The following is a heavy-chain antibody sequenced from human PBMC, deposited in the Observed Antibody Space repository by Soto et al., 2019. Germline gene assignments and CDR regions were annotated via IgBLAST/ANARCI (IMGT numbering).Heavy chain of an antibody. V-gene: IGHV1-24*01. CDR2: FDPDEAET. J-gene: IGHJ5*02. CDR1: GYTLNEVA. D-gene: IGHD4-17*01. Sequence: QVRLRQSGAEVKKPGASVKVSCKVSGYTLNEVAMHWMRQAPGKGLEWLGGFDPDEAETIYAQHFQGRVTMTEDTSTDTVYIELSSLRSEDTALYFCTTYHGDYNFDHWGQGTLVTVSS. CDR3: TTYHGDYNFDH.